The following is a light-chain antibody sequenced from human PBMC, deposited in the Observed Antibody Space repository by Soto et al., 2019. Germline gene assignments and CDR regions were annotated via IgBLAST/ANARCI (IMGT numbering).Light chain of an antibody. CDR1: QAISTY. Sequence: LHETVGDRVTITCRASQAISTYLAWYQHASGKASKLLISAASTLQRGVPSSFSGRLSGTQFTLTISSLQPEDSATYYSQQLKAYPPTLGGGTNVE. CDR2: AAS. CDR3: QQLKAYPPT. V-gene: IGKV1-9*01. J-gene: IGKJ4*01.